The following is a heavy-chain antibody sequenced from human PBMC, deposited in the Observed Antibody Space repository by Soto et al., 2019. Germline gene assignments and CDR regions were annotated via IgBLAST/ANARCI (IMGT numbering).Heavy chain of an antibody. Sequence: SETLSLTCNASGGSVSSSDSAWGWIRQSPGKGLEWIGTIDYSGTIYYIQSLKSRITISIDTSKNQNYLKMTSVTAADTAVYYCARGLGSSSRNNWFDPWGQGTLVTVSS. CDR2: IDYSGTI. J-gene: IGHJ5*02. D-gene: IGHD6-6*01. CDR1: GGSVSSSDSA. V-gene: IGHV4-39*01. CDR3: ARGLGSSSRNNWFDP.